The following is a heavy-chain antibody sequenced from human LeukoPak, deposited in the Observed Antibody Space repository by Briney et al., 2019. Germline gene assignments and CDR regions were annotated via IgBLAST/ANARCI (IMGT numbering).Heavy chain of an antibody. CDR2: ISSSGSTI. Sequence: PGGFLRLSCAASGFTFSSYEMNWVRQAPGKGLEWVSYISSSGSTIYYADSVKGRFTTSRDNAKNSLYLQMNSLRAEDTAVYYCARDAGATPYFDYWGQGTLVTVSS. V-gene: IGHV3-48*03. J-gene: IGHJ4*02. D-gene: IGHD1-26*01. CDR3: ARDAGATPYFDY. CDR1: GFTFSSYE.